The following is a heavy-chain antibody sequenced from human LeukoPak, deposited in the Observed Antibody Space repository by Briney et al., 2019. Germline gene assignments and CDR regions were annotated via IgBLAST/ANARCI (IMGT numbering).Heavy chain of an antibody. Sequence: SVKVSCKASGGTFISYAISWVRQAPGQGLEWMGGIIPIFGTANYAQKFQGRVTITADESTSTAYMELSSLRSEDTAVYYCARGVTYYYGSGSQNWFDPWGQGTLVTVSS. CDR1: GGTFISYA. CDR2: IIPIFGTA. D-gene: IGHD3-10*01. J-gene: IGHJ5*02. CDR3: ARGVTYYYGSGSQNWFDP. V-gene: IGHV1-69*01.